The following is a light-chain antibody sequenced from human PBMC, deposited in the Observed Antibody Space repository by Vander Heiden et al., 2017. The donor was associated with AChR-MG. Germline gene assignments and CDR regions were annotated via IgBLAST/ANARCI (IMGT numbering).Light chain of an antibody. Sequence: EIVITQSPATLSVSPGERATLSCRASQSVSNKLAWYQQKPGQSPRLLIYGASTRATGIPARFSGSGSRTEFTLTISSLQSEDFAVYSCQQYDNWPLTFGPGAKVDIK. V-gene: IGKV3-15*01. CDR3: QQYDNWPLT. CDR1: QSVSNK. CDR2: GAS. J-gene: IGKJ3*01.